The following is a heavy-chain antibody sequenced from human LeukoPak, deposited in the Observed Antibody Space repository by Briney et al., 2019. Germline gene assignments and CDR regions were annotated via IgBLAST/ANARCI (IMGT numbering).Heavy chain of an antibody. CDR3: ASNTDCSSTSCHYGMDV. V-gene: IGHV3-21*01. J-gene: IGHJ6*02. Sequence: GGSLRLSCAASGFTFSSYSMNRVRQAPGKGLEWVSSISSSSSYIYYAESVKGRFTISRDNAKNSLYLQMNSLRAEDTAVYYCASNTDCSSTSCHYGMDVWGQGTTVTVSS. CDR1: GFTFSSYS. CDR2: ISSSSSYI. D-gene: IGHD2-2*01.